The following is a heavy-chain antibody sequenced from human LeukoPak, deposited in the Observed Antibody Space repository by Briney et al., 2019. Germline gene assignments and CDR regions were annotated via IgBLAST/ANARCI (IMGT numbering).Heavy chain of an antibody. CDR3: ARVEQQPRAVSGMDV. CDR2: ISSSSSTI. D-gene: IGHD6-13*01. J-gene: IGHJ6*02. CDR1: GFTFNTYS. V-gene: IGHV3-48*02. Sequence: GGSLRLSCAASGFTFNTYSMNWVRQAPGKGLEWVSHISSSSSTIYYADSVKGRFTISRDNAKTSLYLQMNSLRDEDTAVYYCARVEQQPRAVSGMDVWGPGTTVTVSS.